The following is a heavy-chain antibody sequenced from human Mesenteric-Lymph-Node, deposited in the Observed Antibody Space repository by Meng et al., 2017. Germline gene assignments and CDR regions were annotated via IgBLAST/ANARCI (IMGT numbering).Heavy chain of an antibody. CDR3: ARDFHYSPDY. Sequence: GESLKISCVASGFTFSSYWILWVRQTPGKGLVWVSRINSDGEDTSYADSVKGRFTISRDNAKNTLYLQMNSLRAEDTGVYYCARDFHYSPDYWGQGTLVTVSS. CDR1: GFTFSSYW. V-gene: IGHV3-74*01. D-gene: IGHD6-13*01. CDR2: INSDGEDT. J-gene: IGHJ4*02.